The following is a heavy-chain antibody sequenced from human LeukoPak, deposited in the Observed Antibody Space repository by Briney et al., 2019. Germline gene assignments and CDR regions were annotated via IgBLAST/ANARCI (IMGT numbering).Heavy chain of an antibody. D-gene: IGHD6-19*01. CDR2: ISISGGST. V-gene: IGHV3-23*01. J-gene: IGHJ4*02. CDR3: AKIAVADSYYFDY. CDR1: GFTFSSYA. Sequence: SGGSLRLSCAASGFTFSSYAMSWVRKAPGKGLEWVSAISISGGSTYYADSVKGRFTISRDNSRNTLYLQMNSLRAEDTAVYYCAKIAVADSYYFDYWGQGTLVTVSS.